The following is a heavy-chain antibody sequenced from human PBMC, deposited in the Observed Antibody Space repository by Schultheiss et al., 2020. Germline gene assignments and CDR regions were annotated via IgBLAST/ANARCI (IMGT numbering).Heavy chain of an antibody. CDR2: IYSDGTT. D-gene: IGHD3-16*01. CDR1: GIKVSNEF. V-gene: IGHV3-66*01. CDR3: VKSTGGFPAVFDI. Sequence: GGSLRLSCAASGIKVSNEFMTWVRQAPGKGLEWVSVIYSDGTTKYADAMKGRFTFSRDNFKNTVSLQMNSLREEDTAMYYCVKSTGGFPAVFDIWGQGTMVTVSS. J-gene: IGHJ3*02.